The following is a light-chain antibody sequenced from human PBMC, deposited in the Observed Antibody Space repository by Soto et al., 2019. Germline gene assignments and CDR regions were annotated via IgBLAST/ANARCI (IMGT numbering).Light chain of an antibody. V-gene: IGKV3-20*01. J-gene: IGKJ3*01. CDR1: QSVSSNF. Sequence: EIVMTQSPGTLSLSPGERATLSCRASQSVSSNFLAWYQQRPGQAPRRLMDGASSRAAGIPDRFSGSGSGTAFTLTISRLEPEDFAVYYCHHYGRSAIFTFGPGTTVDIK. CDR2: GAS. CDR3: HHYGRSAIFT.